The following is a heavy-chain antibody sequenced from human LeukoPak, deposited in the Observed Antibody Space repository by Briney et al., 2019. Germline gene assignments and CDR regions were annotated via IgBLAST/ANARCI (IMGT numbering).Heavy chain of an antibody. J-gene: IGHJ4*02. Sequence: GGSLRLSCLTSGFTLSTNAMSWVRQAPGKGLEWTSGISGSGASTYYADSVKGRFTISRDDSRNTLYLQMNSLRGDDTAVYYCAKDVGKWESLHFFDYWGQGTLVTVSS. V-gene: IGHV3-23*01. CDR3: AKDVGKWESLHFFDY. D-gene: IGHD1-26*01. CDR1: GFTLSTNA. CDR2: ISGSGAST.